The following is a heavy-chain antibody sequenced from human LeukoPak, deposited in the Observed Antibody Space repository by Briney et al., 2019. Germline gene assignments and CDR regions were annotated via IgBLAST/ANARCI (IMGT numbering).Heavy chain of an antibody. CDR2: IYHSGST. Sequence: KPSETLSLACAVYGGSFSGYYWSWIRQPPGKGLEWIGEIYHSGSTNYNPSLKSRVTISVDKSKNQFSLKLSSVTAADTAVYYCARVPTYYDFWSGYYNYYYMDVWGKGTTVTVSS. V-gene: IGHV4-34*01. D-gene: IGHD3-3*01. CDR3: ARVPTYYDFWSGYYNYYYMDV. CDR1: GGSFSGYY. J-gene: IGHJ6*03.